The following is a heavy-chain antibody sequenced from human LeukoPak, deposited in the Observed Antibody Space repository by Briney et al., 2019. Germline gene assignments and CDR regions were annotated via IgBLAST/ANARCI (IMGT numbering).Heavy chain of an antibody. CDR3: ARDSTVATIRYFDY. CDR1: GGTFSSYA. D-gene: IGHD5-12*01. Sequence: SVTVSCKASGGTFSSYAISWVRQAPGQGLEWMGGIIPIFGTANYAQKFQGRVTITADESTSTAYMELSSLRSEDTAVYYCARDSTVATIRYFDYWGQGTPVTVSS. J-gene: IGHJ4*02. CDR2: IIPIFGTA. V-gene: IGHV1-69*01.